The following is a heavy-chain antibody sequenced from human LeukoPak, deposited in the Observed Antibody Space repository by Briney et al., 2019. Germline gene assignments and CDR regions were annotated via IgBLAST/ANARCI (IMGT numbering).Heavy chain of an antibody. J-gene: IGHJ5*02. CDR2: IRYDGSNK. V-gene: IGHV3-30*02. CDR3: AKVDGDYANWFDP. D-gene: IGHD4-17*01. Sequence: GGSLRLSCAASGFTFSSYGMHWVRQAPGKELEWVAFIRYDGSNKYYADSVKGRFTISRDNSKNTLYLQMNSLRAEDTAVYYCAKVDGDYANWFDPWGQGTLVTVSS. CDR1: GFTFSSYG.